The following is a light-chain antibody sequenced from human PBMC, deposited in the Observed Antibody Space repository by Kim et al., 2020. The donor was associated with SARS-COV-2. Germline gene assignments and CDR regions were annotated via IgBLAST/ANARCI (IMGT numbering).Light chain of an antibody. CDR3: SSYTSSSTLHV. CDR1: SSDVGGYNY. V-gene: IGLV2-14*03. Sequence: QSLTISCPGTSSDVGGYNYVSWYQQHPGKAPKLMIYDVSNRPSGVSNRFSGSKSGNTASLTISGLQAEDEADYYCSSYTSSSTLHVFGTGTKVTVL. J-gene: IGLJ1*01. CDR2: DVS.